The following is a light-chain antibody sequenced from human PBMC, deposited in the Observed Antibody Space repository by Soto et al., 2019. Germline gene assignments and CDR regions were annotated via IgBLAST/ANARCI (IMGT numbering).Light chain of an antibody. J-gene: IGKJ1*01. Sequence: EIVLTQSPGTLSLSPGERATVSCRASQSVRSSYLAWYQQKPGQAPSLLIYGASSRAAGIPDRFSGSGSVIDFTLTISRLEPEDFAVYYCEQYGSSPWTFGQGTKVEIK. CDR3: EQYGSSPWT. CDR1: QSVRSSY. CDR2: GAS. V-gene: IGKV3-20*01.